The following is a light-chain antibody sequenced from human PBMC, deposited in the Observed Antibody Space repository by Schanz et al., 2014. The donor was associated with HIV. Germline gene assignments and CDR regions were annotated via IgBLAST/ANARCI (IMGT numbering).Light chain of an antibody. J-gene: IGLJ3*02. CDR2: DVN. V-gene: IGLV2-14*01. CDR3: SSYTSSSTWV. CDR1: SSDIGAYNY. Sequence: QSALTQPPSASGSPGQSVTISCTGTSSDIGAYNYVSWYQQYPGKAPKLMIYDVNNRPSGVSNRFSGSKSGNTASLTISGLQAEDEADYYCSSYTSSSTWVFGGGTKVTVL.